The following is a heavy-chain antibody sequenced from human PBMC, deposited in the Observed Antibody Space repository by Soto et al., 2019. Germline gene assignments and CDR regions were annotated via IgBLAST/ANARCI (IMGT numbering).Heavy chain of an antibody. CDR3: ARWWMYAPRFDP. Sequence: LRLSCAASGFSFSTYWMSWVRQAPGKGLEWVSAISGSGGSMYYADSVKGRFTISRDNSKNTLYLQMNSLRAADTAVYYCARWWMYAPRFDPWGQGTLVTVSS. V-gene: IGHV3-23*01. CDR1: GFSFSTYW. D-gene: IGHD2-8*01. J-gene: IGHJ5*02. CDR2: ISGSGGSM.